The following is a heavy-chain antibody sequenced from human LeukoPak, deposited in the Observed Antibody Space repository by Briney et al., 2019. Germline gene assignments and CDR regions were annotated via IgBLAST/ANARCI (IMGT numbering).Heavy chain of an antibody. CDR2: IYHSGST. CDR3: ARNYDFWSGYYYFDY. CDR1: GYSISSGYY. D-gene: IGHD3-3*01. Sequence: PSETLSLICTVSGYSISSGYYWGWIRQPPGKGLEWIGSIYHSGSTYYNPSLKSRVTISVDTSKNQFSLKLSSVTAADTAVYYCARNYDFWSGYYYFDYWGQGTVVTVSS. J-gene: IGHJ4*02. V-gene: IGHV4-38-2*02.